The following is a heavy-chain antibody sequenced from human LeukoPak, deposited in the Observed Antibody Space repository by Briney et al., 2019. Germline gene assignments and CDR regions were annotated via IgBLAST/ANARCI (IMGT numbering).Heavy chain of an antibody. D-gene: IGHD3-22*01. V-gene: IGHV3-23*01. CDR2: IDDSGVIR. Sequence: GGSLRLSCAASGVTVSSSYMSWVRQAPGKGLEWVSRIDDSGVIRSYADSVKGRFTISRDNSKMTLTLQMNSLRAEDTAVYYCAKRLKRNYYYHYAMDVWGQGTTVTVSS. J-gene: IGHJ6*02. CDR3: AKRLKRNYYYHYAMDV. CDR1: GVTVSSSY.